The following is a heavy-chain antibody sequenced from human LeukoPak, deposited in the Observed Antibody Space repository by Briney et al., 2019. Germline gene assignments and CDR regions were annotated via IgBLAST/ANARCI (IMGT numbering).Heavy chain of an antibody. Sequence: PGRSLRLSCAASGFTFDDYAMHWVRQAPGKGLEWVSGISWNSGSIGYADSVKGRFTISRDNAKNSLYLQMNSLRAEDTALYYCAKDFGGGYGGNPAFDYWGQGTLVTVSS. CDR3: AKDFGGGYGGNPAFDY. D-gene: IGHD4-23*01. CDR2: ISWNSGSI. J-gene: IGHJ4*02. CDR1: GFTFDDYA. V-gene: IGHV3-9*01.